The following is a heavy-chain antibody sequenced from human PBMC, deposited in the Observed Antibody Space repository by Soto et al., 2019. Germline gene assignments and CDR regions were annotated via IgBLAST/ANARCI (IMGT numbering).Heavy chain of an antibody. D-gene: IGHD2-2*01. CDR1: GGSFSGYY. J-gene: IGHJ5*02. Sequence: QVQLQQWGAGLLKPSETLSLTCAVYGGSFSGYYWSWIRQPPGKGLEWIGEINHSGSTNYNPSLKSRVTISVDTSKNQFSLKLSSVTAADTAVYYCASLVIVVVPAATSSPSGWFDPWGQGTLVTVSS. CDR2: INHSGST. V-gene: IGHV4-34*01. CDR3: ASLVIVVVPAATSSPSGWFDP.